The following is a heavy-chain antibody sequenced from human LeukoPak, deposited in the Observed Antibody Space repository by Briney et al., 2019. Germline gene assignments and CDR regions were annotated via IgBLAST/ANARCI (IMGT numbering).Heavy chain of an antibody. Sequence: GGSLRLSCAASGFTFRNYGIHWGRPAPGKGLEWVAIISYDGTNKYYADSVKGRFTISRDNSKNTLYLQMNSLRAEDTAMYYCAKEEGVMAIAGSPSGYWGQGTLVTVSS. CDR1: GFTFRNYG. D-gene: IGHD2-21*01. CDR3: AKEEGVMAIAGSPSGY. J-gene: IGHJ4*02. CDR2: ISYDGTNK. V-gene: IGHV3-30*18.